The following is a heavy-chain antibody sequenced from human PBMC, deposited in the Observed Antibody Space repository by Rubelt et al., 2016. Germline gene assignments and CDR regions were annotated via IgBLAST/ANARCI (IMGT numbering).Heavy chain of an antibody. V-gene: IGHV2-5*02. J-gene: IGHJ6*02. CDR3: AHIRSGIDGNFGMDV. CDR1: GFSFLTMRVG. Sequence: QITLKESGRTLVNPTQTLTLTCTFSGFSFLTMRVGVGWIRQAPGKALECLAVIYWDDGKGYSPSLKSRLTITQDTLKNQVLLTMTDIDTVDTATYDCAHIRSGIDGNFGMDVWGQGTTVTVSS. CDR2: IYWDDGK. D-gene: IGHD3-3*01.